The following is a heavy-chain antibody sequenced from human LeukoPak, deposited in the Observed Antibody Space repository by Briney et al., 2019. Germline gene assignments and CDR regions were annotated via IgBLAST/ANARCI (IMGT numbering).Heavy chain of an antibody. CDR3: ARAPGIVATIYFDY. CDR2: IIPIFGTA. D-gene: IGHD5-12*01. Sequence: ASVKVSCKASGYTFTSYDINWVRQATGQGLEWMGGIIPIFGTANYAQKFQGRVTITTDESTSTAYMELSSLRSEDTAVYYCARAPGIVATIYFDYWGQGTLVTVSS. V-gene: IGHV1-69*05. CDR1: GYTFTSYD. J-gene: IGHJ4*02.